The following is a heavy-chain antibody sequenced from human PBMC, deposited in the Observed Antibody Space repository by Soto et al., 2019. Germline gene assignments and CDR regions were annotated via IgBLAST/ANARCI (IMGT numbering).Heavy chain of an antibody. CDR1: GYSFTIYA. Sequence: GDSGKVSCKASGYSFTIYAMHWVRQAPGQRLEWMGWINAGNGNTKYSQKFQGRVTITRDTSASTAYMELSSLRSEDTAVYYCARSFGVVTDFDYSSQGT. CDR2: INAGNGNT. V-gene: IGHV1-3*01. J-gene: IGHJ4*02. D-gene: IGHD3-3*01. CDR3: ARSFGVVTDFDY.